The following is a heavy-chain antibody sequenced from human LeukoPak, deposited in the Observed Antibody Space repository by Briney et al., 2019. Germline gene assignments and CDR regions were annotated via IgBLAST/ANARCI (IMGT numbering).Heavy chain of an antibody. V-gene: IGHV1-2*02. J-gene: IGHJ5*02. CDR3: AKDLKVVNSYDNGFDP. Sequence: GASVKVSCKASGYTFIDYYIHWVRQAPGQGLEWMGWLSPNSGGTNYAQKFQGRVTMTRDTSINTAYMELSSLTSDDTAVYYCAKDLKVVNSYDNGFDPWGQGTPVTVSS. D-gene: IGHD2-21*01. CDR2: LSPNSGGT. CDR1: GYTFIDYY.